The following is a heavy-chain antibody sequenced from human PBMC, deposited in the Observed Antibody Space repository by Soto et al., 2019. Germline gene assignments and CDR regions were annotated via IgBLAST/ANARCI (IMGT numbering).Heavy chain of an antibody. CDR1: GYTFTSYA. D-gene: IGHD2-15*01. J-gene: IGHJ4*02. CDR3: AGYDCSGGSCYFFH. Sequence: ASVKVSCKASGYTFTSYAMHWVRQAPGQRLEWMGWINAGNGNTKYSQKFQGRVTITRDTSASTAYMELSSLRSEDTAVYYCAGYDCSGGSCYFFHWGQGTLVTVSS. CDR2: INAGNGNT. V-gene: IGHV1-3*01.